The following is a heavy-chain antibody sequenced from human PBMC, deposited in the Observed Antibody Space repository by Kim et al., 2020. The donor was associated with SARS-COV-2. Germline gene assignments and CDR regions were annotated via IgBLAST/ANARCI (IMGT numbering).Heavy chain of an antibody. D-gene: IGHD3-16*01. V-gene: IGHV4-4*02. CDR2: GST. CDR3: AIWGSYFGY. J-gene: IGHJ4*02. Sequence: GSTNSNPSLKSRVTISVDKSKNQFSLKLSSVTAADTAVYYCAIWGSYFGYWGQGTLVTVSS.